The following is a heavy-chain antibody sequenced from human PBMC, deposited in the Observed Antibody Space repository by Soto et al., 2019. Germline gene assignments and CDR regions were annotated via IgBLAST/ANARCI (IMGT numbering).Heavy chain of an antibody. Sequence: ASVKVSCKASGYTLTSYGISWVRQAPGQGLEWMGWISAYNGNTNYAQKLQGRVTMTTDTSTSTAYMELRSLRSDDTAVYYCARARENYYYSSGHYYEGPRFWFDPWGQGTLVTVSS. CDR3: ARARENYYYSSGHYYEGPRFWFDP. D-gene: IGHD3-22*01. V-gene: IGHV1-18*04. J-gene: IGHJ5*02. CDR2: ISAYNGNT. CDR1: GYTLTSYG.